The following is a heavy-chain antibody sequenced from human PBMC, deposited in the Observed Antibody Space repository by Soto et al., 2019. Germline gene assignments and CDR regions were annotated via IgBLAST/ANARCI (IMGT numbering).Heavy chain of an antibody. V-gene: IGHV3-9*01. D-gene: IGHD3-22*01. CDR3: EKSRGLLLHLDY. CDR2: ISWNSGRI. Sequence: PGGSLRLSCAASGFTFDDYAMHWVRQAPGKGLEWVSGISWNSGRIGYADSVKGRFTMSRDNAKNSLYLQMNSLRAEDTALYYCEKSRGLLLHLDYWGQETLVTVSS. J-gene: IGHJ4*02. CDR1: GFTFDDYA.